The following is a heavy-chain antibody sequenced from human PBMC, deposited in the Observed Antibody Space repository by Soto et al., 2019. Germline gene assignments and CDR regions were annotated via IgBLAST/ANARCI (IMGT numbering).Heavy chain of an antibody. Sequence: GGSLRLSCAASGFTFGTFAMSWVRQAPGKGLEWVSFISGSGDRTSYADPVKGRFTISRDTSENMLYLQMNSLRLEDTAIYYCAKLRYYDFCSGENWFDPWGQGTLVTVSS. CDR3: AKLRYYDFCSGENWFDP. CDR2: ISGSGDRT. D-gene: IGHD3-3*01. CDR1: GFTFGTFA. V-gene: IGHV3-23*01. J-gene: IGHJ5*02.